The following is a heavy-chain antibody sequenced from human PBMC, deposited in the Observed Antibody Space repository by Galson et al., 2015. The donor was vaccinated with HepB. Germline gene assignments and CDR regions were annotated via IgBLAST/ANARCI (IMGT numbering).Heavy chain of an antibody. J-gene: IGHJ5*02. CDR2: ISGSAGST. CDR3: AKDILLVVPAAGPSGFDL. V-gene: IGHV3-23*01. D-gene: IGHD2-2*01. Sequence: SLRLSCAASGFTFSSYAMNWVRQAPGKGLEWVSTISGSAGSTSYADSVKGRFTISRDNSKNTLYLQMNSLRAEDTAVYYCAKDILLVVPAAGPSGFDLWGQGTLVTVSS. CDR1: GFTFSSYA.